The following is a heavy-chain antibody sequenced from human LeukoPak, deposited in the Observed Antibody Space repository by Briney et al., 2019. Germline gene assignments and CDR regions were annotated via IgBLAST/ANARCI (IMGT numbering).Heavy chain of an antibody. CDR3: ARSTVTLIDY. J-gene: IGHJ4*02. CDR1: GYTFTSYY. D-gene: IGHD4-17*01. V-gene: IGHV1-46*01. CDR2: INPSGGST. Sequence: ASVKVSCKASGYTFTSYYMHWVRQAPGQGHEWMGIINPSGGSTSYAQKFQGRVTMTRDTSTSTVYMELSILRSEDTAVYYCARSTVTLIDYWGQGTLVTVSS.